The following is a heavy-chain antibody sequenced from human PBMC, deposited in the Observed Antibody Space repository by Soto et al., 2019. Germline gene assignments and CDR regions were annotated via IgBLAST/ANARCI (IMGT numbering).Heavy chain of an antibody. Sequence: EVQLVESGGGLVQPGGSLRLSCAASGFTFSLYSMSWVRQAPGKGLEWVSYISRSSTGIHYADSVKGRFTISRDDVTNSKHLQMNSLGDGDTGVYYCARAVTWGLDVWGQGTTVSISS. D-gene: IGHD3-10*01. V-gene: IGHV3-48*02. CDR2: ISRSSTGI. CDR1: GFTFSLYS. CDR3: ARAVTWGLDV. J-gene: IGHJ6*01.